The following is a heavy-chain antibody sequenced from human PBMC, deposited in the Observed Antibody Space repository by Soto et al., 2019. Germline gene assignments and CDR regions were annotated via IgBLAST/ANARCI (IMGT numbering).Heavy chain of an antibody. CDR1: GFTFSSYG. V-gene: IGHV3-33*01. D-gene: IGHD3-3*01. CDR2: IWYDGSNK. J-gene: IGHJ6*02. CDR3: AREAHYDFWSGYYYYGMDV. Sequence: XGSLRLSCTASGFTFSSYGMHWVRQAPGRGLEWVAVIWYDGSNKYYADSVKGRFTISRDNSKNTLYLQMNSLRAEDTAVYYCAREAHYDFWSGYYYYGMDVWGQGTTVTVSS.